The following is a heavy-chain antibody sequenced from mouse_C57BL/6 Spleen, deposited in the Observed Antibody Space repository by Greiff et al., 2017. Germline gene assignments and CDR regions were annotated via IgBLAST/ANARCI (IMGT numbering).Heavy chain of an antibody. D-gene: IGHD4-1*01. Sequence: QVQLQQSGPELVKPGASVKISCKASGYAFSSSWMNWVKQRPGKGLEWIGRIYPGDGDTNYNGKFKGKATLTADKSSSTAYMQLSSLTSEDSAVYFCARSNWDEDYFDYWGQGTTLTVSS. CDR1: GYAFSSSW. CDR3: ARSNWDEDYFDY. J-gene: IGHJ2*01. CDR2: IYPGDGDT. V-gene: IGHV1-82*01.